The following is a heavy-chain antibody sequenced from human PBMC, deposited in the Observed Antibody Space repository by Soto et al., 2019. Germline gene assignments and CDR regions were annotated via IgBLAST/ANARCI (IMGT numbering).Heavy chain of an antibody. V-gene: IGHV3-9*01. J-gene: IGHJ5*02. CDR3: AKGRSYASALEHSGFDH. CDR1: GFIFDDYG. D-gene: IGHD3-10*01. CDR2: ISWNGDTK. Sequence: EVQLVESGGGLVQPGRSLRLSCAASGFIFDDYGMHWVRQAPGKGLEWVSGISWNGDTKGYADSVKGRFTISRDNAKNGLSLQMTGLRFDATALYYCAKGRSYASALEHSGFDHWGQETLVTVCS.